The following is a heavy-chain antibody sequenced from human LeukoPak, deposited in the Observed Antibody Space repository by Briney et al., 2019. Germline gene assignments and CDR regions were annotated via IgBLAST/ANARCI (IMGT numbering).Heavy chain of an antibody. Sequence: PSETLSLTCTVSGGSISSSSYYWGWIRQPPGKGLEWMGSIYYSGSTYYNPSLKSRVTISVDTSKNQFSLKLSSVTAADTAVYYCARHVGWSYAFDIWGQGTMVTVSS. CDR2: IYYSGST. CDR3: ARHVGWSYAFDI. V-gene: IGHV4-39*01. J-gene: IGHJ3*02. CDR1: GGSISSSSYY. D-gene: IGHD6-19*01.